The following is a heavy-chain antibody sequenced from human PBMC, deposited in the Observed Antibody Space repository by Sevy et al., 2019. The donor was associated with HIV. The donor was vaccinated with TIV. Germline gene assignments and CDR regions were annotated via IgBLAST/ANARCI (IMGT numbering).Heavy chain of an antibody. CDR3: ARDRMKVGYCSSTKCSRGIFDV. Sequence: ASVKVSCKTSGDTFSTNYIHWVRQAPGQGLEWMGIINPTSGVTAYAQKFQGRVNMTRDTSTNTVYMDLSSLRSEETAVYYCARDRMKVGYCSSTKCSRGIFDVWGQGATVTVSS. CDR1: GDTFSTNY. CDR2: INPTSGVT. J-gene: IGHJ3*01. V-gene: IGHV1-46*01. D-gene: IGHD2-2*01.